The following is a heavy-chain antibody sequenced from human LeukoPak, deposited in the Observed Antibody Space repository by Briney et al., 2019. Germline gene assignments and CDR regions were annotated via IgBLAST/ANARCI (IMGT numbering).Heavy chain of an antibody. CDR1: GYTFTSYY. CDR3: AGRTKNYYDSSGPFDY. CDR2: INPSGGST. Sequence: GASVKVSCKASGYTFTSYYMHWVRQAPGQGLEWMGIINPSGGSTSYAQKFQGRVTMTRDTSTSTVYMELSSLRSEDTAVYYCAGRTKNYYDSSGPFDYWGQGTLVTVSS. D-gene: IGHD3-22*01. J-gene: IGHJ4*02. V-gene: IGHV1-46*01.